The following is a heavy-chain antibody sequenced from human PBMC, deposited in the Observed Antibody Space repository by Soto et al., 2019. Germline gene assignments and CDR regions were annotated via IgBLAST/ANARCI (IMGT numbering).Heavy chain of an antibody. Sequence: QVQLVQSGAEVKKPGSSVKVSCKASGGTFSDYTITWVRQAPGQGLEWMGGIIPILGSAKYAQKFQGRVTITAEESTSTAYMELSSLRYEDTAVYYCARDRITGTTYDYWGQGTLVTVSS. CDR1: GGTFSDYT. CDR2: IIPILGSA. V-gene: IGHV1-69*01. CDR3: ARDRITGTTYDY. J-gene: IGHJ4*02. D-gene: IGHD1-20*01.